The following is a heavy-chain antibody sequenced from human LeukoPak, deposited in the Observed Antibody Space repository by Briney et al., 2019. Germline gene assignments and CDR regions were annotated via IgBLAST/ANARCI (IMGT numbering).Heavy chain of an antibody. J-gene: IGHJ3*01. D-gene: IGHD3-22*01. V-gene: IGHV3-74*01. Sequence: PGGSLRLSCAASGFTFSSYWMHWVRQAPGKGLVWVSRINPDGSDTNYADSVKGRFTISRDNARNTVYLQMNSLRAEDTAVYYCARGWVPSDITLKWGQGTMVTVSS. CDR3: ARGWVPSDITLK. CDR2: INPDGSDT. CDR1: GFTFSSYW.